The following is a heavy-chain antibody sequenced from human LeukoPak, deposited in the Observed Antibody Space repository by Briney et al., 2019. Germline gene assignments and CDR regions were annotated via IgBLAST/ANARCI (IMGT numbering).Heavy chain of an antibody. V-gene: IGHV3-30-3*01. CDR3: ARDISNSLDY. CDR1: GFTFSGYA. Sequence: PGGSLRLSCAASGFTFSGYAMRWVRQAPGKGLEWVAVISYDGSNKYYADSVKGRFTISRDNSKNTLYLQMNSLRAEDTAVYYCARDISNSLDYWGQGTLVTVSS. CDR2: ISYDGSNK. J-gene: IGHJ4*02. D-gene: IGHD4-11*01.